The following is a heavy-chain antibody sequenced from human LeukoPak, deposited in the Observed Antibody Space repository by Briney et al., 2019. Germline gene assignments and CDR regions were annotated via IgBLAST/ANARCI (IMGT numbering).Heavy chain of an antibody. V-gene: IGHV3-30*03. CDR1: GFTFSSYG. D-gene: IGHD5-18*01. Sequence: GRSLRLSCAASGFTFSSYGMHWVRQAPGKGLEWVAVISYDGSNKYYADSVKGRFTISRDNSKNTLYLQMNSLRAEDTAVYYCAREYSYGYYFDYWGQGTLVTVSS. J-gene: IGHJ4*02. CDR2: ISYDGSNK. CDR3: AREYSYGYYFDY.